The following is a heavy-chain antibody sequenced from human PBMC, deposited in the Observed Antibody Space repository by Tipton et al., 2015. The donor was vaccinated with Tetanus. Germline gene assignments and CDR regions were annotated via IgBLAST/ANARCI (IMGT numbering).Heavy chain of an antibody. D-gene: IGHD3-16*01. CDR3: ARTWGVWVTSIDAFDI. Sequence: TLSLTCTVSGGSISTRNYFWGWIRQAPGKGLEWIGNIYYSGSTDYNPSLKSRVAISVDTSKNQFSLKLSSVTAADTAVYYCARTWGVWVTSIDAFDIWGQGTKVTVSP. CDR2: IYYSGST. J-gene: IGHJ3*02. CDR1: GGSISTRNYF. V-gene: IGHV4-39*01.